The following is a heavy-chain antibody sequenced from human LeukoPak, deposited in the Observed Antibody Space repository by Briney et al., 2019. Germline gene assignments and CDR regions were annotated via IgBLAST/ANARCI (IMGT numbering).Heavy chain of an antibody. Sequence: VASVKVSCKASGYSFTNYYIHWVRRAPGQGLEWMGWINPNSGGTAYPHKFQGRVTMTRDTSISTAYMEMSRLRSDDTAIYYCARALYCSGGSCYDGSTKNYYFDSWGQGTLVTVSS. CDR1: GYSFTNYY. D-gene: IGHD2-15*01. V-gene: IGHV1-2*02. J-gene: IGHJ4*02. CDR2: INPNSGGT. CDR3: ARALYCSGGSCYDGSTKNYYFDS.